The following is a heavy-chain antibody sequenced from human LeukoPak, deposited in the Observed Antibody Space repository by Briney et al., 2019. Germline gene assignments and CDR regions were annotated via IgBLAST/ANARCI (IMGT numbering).Heavy chain of an antibody. CDR1: GFTFSSYW. CDR2: IKQDGSEK. V-gene: IGHV3-7*01. CDR3: ASLGDYGVSYYFDY. Sequence: GGSLRLSCAASGFTFSSYWMSWVRQAPGKGLEWVANIKQDGSEKYYVDSVKGRFTISRDNAKNSLYLQMNSLRAEDTAVYYCASLGDYGVSYYFDYWGQGTLVTVSS. J-gene: IGHJ4*02. D-gene: IGHD4-17*01.